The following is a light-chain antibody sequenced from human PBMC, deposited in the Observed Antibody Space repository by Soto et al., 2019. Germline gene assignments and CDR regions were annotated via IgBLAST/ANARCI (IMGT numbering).Light chain of an antibody. V-gene: IGKV1-9*01. CDR3: QQLNTFPVT. CDR1: QGISSY. Sequence: DIQLTQSPSFLSASVGDRVTISCRASQGISSYLAWYQQTPGKAPKLLIYASSIFQSGVPSRFSGSGSGTEFTLTISNLQPEDFATYYCQQLNTFPVTFGQGTRLAI. J-gene: IGKJ5*01. CDR2: ASS.